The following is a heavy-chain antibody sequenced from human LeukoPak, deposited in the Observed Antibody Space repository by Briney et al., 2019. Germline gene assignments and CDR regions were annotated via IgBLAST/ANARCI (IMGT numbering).Heavy chain of an antibody. V-gene: IGHV4-31*03. D-gene: IGHD2-2*01. CDR2: IYYSGST. CDR3: ASLNVVPAAIRSDY. CDR1: GGSISSGGYY. Sequence: PSETLSLTCTVSGGSISSGGYYWSWIRQHPGKGLEWIGYIYYSGSTYYNPSLKSRVTISVDTSKNQFSLKLSSVTAGATAVYYCASLNVVPAAIRSDYWGQGTLVTVSS. J-gene: IGHJ4*02.